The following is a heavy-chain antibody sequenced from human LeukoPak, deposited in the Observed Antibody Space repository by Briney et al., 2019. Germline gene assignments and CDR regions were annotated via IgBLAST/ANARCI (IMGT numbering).Heavy chain of an antibody. Sequence: GASVKVSCKASGYTFTSYDINWVRQATGQGLEWMGWMNPNSGNIGYAQKFQGRVTMTRNTSISTAYMELSSLRSEDTAAYYCARGPLGGAGYYYYGMDVWGQGTTVTVSS. CDR3: ARGPLGGAGYYYYGMDV. CDR1: GYTFTSYD. V-gene: IGHV1-8*01. CDR2: MNPNSGNI. J-gene: IGHJ6*02.